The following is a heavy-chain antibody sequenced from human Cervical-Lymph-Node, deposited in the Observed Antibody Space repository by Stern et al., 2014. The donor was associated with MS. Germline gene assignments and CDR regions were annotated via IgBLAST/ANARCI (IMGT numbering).Heavy chain of an antibody. V-gene: IGHV3-30*09. CDR2: ISYDGSNE. Sequence: VQLVESGGDVVQPGKSLRLSCAASGFTFSAYSMHWVRQAPGKGLEWVAVISYDGSNEYYADSVKGRFAISRDNSKNTLYLQMSSLRIEDTALYYCARFKGVKQVDYYYYGLDVWGQGTTVAVSS. D-gene: IGHD2-15*01. J-gene: IGHJ6*02. CDR3: ARFKGVKQVDYYYYGLDV. CDR1: GFTFSAYS.